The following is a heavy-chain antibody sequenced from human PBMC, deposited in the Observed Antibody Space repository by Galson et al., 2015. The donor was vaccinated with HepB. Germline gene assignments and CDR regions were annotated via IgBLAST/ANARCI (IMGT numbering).Heavy chain of an antibody. CDR1: GFTVSSNH. D-gene: IGHD3-22*01. CDR2: IYSGGST. CDR3: ARGSRDSSGYYGAFDI. V-gene: IGHV3-53*01. J-gene: IGHJ3*02. Sequence: SLRLSCAASGFTVSSNHMSWVRQAPGKGLEWVSVIYSGGSTYYADSVKGRFTISRDNSKNTLYLQMNSLRAEDTAVYYCARGSRDSSGYYGAFDIWGQGTRVTVSS.